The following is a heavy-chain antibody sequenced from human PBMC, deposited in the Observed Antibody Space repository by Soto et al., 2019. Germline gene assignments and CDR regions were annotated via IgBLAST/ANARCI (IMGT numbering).Heavy chain of an antibody. D-gene: IGHD1-26*01. CDR2: IYHSGST. V-gene: IGHV4-38-2*01. CDR3: ARHKYSGSREFDY. Sequence: SETLSLTCAFSVYSISSGYYWGWIRQPPGKGLEWIGSIYHSGSTYYSPSLKSRVTISVDTSKNQFSLKLSSVTAADTAMYYCARHKYSGSREFDYWGQGTLVTVSS. CDR1: VYSISSGYY. J-gene: IGHJ4*02.